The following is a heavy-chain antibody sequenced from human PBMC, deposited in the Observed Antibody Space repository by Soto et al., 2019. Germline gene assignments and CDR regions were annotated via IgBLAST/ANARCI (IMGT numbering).Heavy chain of an antibody. V-gene: IGHV3-74*01. D-gene: IGHD6-13*01. CDR1: GFTFRDYW. J-gene: IGHJ6*02. Sequence: EVQLVESGGGMVQPGESLRLSCAASGFTFRDYWMHWVRQAPGKGLVWFSRINAGGNSIDYAESVKGRFTISRDNANNTVYLHMENRRVESPAVYDCAKIGSWGNYCMDVWGQGTTVTVCS. CDR3: AKIGSWGNYCMDV. CDR2: INAGGNSI.